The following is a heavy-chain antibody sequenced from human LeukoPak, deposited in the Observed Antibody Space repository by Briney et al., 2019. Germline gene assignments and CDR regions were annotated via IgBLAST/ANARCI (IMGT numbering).Heavy chain of an antibody. CDR1: GFTFSNYK. CDR2: ISSTSTYI. CDR3: AIDPGTVDTPMVPVWDY. D-gene: IGHD5-18*01. J-gene: IGHJ4*02. V-gene: IGHV3-21*01. Sequence: GESLRLSCSAYGFTFSNYKMNWVRQAPGRGLEWVSSISSTSTYIYYTDSVKGRFTISRDNAKNSLYMQMNSLRAEDTAVYYCAIDPGTVDTPMVPVWDYWGQGTVVTVSS.